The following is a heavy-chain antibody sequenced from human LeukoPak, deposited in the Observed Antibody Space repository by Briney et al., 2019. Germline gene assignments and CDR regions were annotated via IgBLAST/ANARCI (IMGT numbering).Heavy chain of an antibody. V-gene: IGHV1-24*01. J-gene: IGHJ5*02. CDR1: GYTLTELS. CDR2: FDPEDGET. D-gene: IGHD2-2*01. CDR3: ARGSSTKRWYNWFDP. Sequence: ASVKVSCKVSGYTLTELSMHWVRQAPGKGLEWMGGFDPEDGETIYAQKFQGRVTMTEDTSTDTAYMELSSLRSEDTAVYYCARGSSTKRWYNWFDPWGQGTLVTVSS.